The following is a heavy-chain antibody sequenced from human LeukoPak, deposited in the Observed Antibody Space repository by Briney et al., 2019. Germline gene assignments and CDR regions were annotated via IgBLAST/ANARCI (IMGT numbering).Heavy chain of an antibody. CDR2: INPSGGST. J-gene: IGHJ4*02. CDR3: ARSSSSWDLFDY. D-gene: IGHD6-13*01. CDR1: GYTFTSYY. V-gene: IGHV1-46*01. Sequence: ASVKVSCTASGYTFTSYYMHWVRQAPGQGLEWMGIINPSGGSTSYAQKFQGRVTMTRDTSTSTVYMELSSLRSEDTAVYYCARSSSSWDLFDYWGQGTLVTVSS.